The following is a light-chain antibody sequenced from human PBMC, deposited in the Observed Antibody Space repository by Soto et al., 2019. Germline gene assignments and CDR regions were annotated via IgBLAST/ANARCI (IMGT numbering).Light chain of an antibody. CDR1: TSNIGGNT. V-gene: IGLV1-44*01. CDR3: AAWDDRLNAVT. J-gene: IGLJ2*01. Sequence: QSVLTQPPSASGTPGQRVTISCSGSTSNIGGNTVNWYQQLPGTAPKLLISSNNQRPSGVPDRFSGSKSGTSASLAISRRQSEDEAAYYCAAWDDRLNAVTFGGGTKLTVL. CDR2: SNN.